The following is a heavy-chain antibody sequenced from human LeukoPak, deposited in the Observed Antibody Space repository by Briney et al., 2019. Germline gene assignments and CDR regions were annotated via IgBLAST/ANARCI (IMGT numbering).Heavy chain of an antibody. V-gene: IGHV3-53*01. D-gene: IGHD3-10*01. Sequence: GGSLRLSCAASGFTVSSNYMSWVRQAPGKGLEWVSVIYSGGSTYYADSVKGRFTISRDNSKNTLYLQMNSLRAEDTAVYYCARDMAPRGLIYGHDAFDIRGQGTMVTVS. J-gene: IGHJ3*02. CDR1: GFTVSSNY. CDR3: ARDMAPRGLIYGHDAFDI. CDR2: IYSGGST.